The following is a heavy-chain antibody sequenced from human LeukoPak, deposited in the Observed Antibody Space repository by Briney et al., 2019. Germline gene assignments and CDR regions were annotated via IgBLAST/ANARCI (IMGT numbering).Heavy chain of an antibody. V-gene: IGHV3-64D*06. CDR2: ITSNGGST. D-gene: IGHD6-19*01. CDR1: GFTFNRYT. J-gene: IGHJ4*02. Sequence: PGGSLRLSCSASGFTFNRYTMYWVRQAPGKGLEYVSAITSNGGSTYYADSVKGRFTISRDSSKNTLFLQMSSLRPEDTAVYYCVRYSSGLDYWGQGTLVTVSS. CDR3: VRYSSGLDY.